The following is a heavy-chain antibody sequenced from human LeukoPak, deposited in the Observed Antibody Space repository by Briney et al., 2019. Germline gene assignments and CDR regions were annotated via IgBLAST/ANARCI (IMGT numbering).Heavy chain of an antibody. Sequence: GESLKISCKGSGYSFTSYWIGWVRQMPGKGLEWMGIIYPGDSDTRYSPSFQGQVTISADKSISTAYLQWSSLRAEDTAVYYCARFIAAPPGSYYYYMDVWGKGTTVTVSS. V-gene: IGHV5-51*01. CDR2: IYPGDSDT. CDR1: GYSFTSYW. D-gene: IGHD6-6*01. CDR3: ARFIAAPPGSYYYYMDV. J-gene: IGHJ6*03.